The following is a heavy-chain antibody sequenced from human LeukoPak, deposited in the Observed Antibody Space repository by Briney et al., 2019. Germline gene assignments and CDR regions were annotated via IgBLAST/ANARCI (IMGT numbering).Heavy chain of an antibody. D-gene: IGHD6-13*01. CDR2: LYSGGST. V-gene: IGHV3-53*01. J-gene: IGHJ4*02. CDR1: GFTVSANY. CDR3: AKAGYSSSWPFDY. Sequence: GGSLRLSCAASGFTVSANYMSWVRQAPGKGLEWVSVLYSGGSTYYADSVKGRFTISRDNSKNTLYLQMNSLRAEDTAVYYCAKAGYSSSWPFDYWGQGTLVTVSS.